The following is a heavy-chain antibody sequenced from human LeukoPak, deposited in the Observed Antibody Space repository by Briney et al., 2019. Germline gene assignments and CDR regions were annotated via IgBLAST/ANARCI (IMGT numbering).Heavy chain of an antibody. CDR2: ISSSSSYI. V-gene: IGHV3-21*01. J-gene: IGHJ5*02. Sequence: GGSLRLSCAASGFTFSSYSMNWVRQAPGKGLEWVSSISSSSSYIYYADSVKGRFTISRDNAKNSLYLQMNSLRAEDTAVYYCARATSPYSFNWFDPWGQGTLVTVSS. CDR1: GFTFSSYS. D-gene: IGHD2-21*01. CDR3: ARATSPYSFNWFDP.